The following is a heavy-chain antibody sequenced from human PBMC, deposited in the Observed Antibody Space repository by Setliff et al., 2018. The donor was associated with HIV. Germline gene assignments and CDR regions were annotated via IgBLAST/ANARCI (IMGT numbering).Heavy chain of an antibody. CDR2: INAGNGNT. J-gene: IGHJ6*02. D-gene: IGHD3-22*01. CDR3: ARGHVNYDSSGYSYYGMDV. V-gene: IGHV1-3*01. Sequence: ASVKVSCQASGYTFTSYAMHWVRQAPGQRLEWMGWINAGNGNTKYSQKFQGRVTITRDTSASTAYMELSSLRSEDTAVYYCARGHVNYDSSGYSYYGMDVWGQGTTVTVSS. CDR1: GYTFTSYA.